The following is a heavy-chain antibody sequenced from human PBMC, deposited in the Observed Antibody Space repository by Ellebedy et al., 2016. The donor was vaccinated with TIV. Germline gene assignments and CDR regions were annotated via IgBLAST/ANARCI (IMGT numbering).Heavy chain of an antibody. D-gene: IGHD1-26*01. Sequence: GSLRLXXTVSGGSISSSGHYWGWIRQPPGKGLEWIGSIYYSASPYYNPSLKSRVTISLDTSKNQFSLKLSSVTAADTAVYYCTRDRSGSLYTHYLDYWGQGSLVTVSS. CDR1: GGSISSSGHY. V-gene: IGHV4-39*07. CDR2: IYYSASP. CDR3: TRDRSGSLYTHYLDY. J-gene: IGHJ4*02.